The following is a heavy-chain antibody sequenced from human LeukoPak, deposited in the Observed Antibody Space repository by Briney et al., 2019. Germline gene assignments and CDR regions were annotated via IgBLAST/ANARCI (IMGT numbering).Heavy chain of an antibody. V-gene: IGHV3-23*01. CDR3: AKLDTIFGGLSLDVWSDAFDI. Sequence: GVSLRLSCAASGFTFSSYAMSWVRQAPGKGLEWVSAISGSGGSTYYADSVKGRFTISRDNSKNTLYLQMNSLRAEDTAVYYCAKLDTIFGGLSLDVWSDAFDIWGQGTMVTVSS. J-gene: IGHJ3*02. D-gene: IGHD3-3*01. CDR2: ISGSGGST. CDR1: GFTFSSYA.